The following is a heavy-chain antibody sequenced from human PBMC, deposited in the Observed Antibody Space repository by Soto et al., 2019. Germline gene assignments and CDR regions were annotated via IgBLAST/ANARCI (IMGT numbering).Heavy chain of an antibody. CDR1: GGSISSSNW. J-gene: IGHJ6*02. CDR2: IYHSGRT. V-gene: IGHV4-4*02. CDR3: ARGPTEELSGMDV. D-gene: IGHD1-7*01. Sequence: SETLSLTCAVSGGSISSSNWWSWVRQPPGKGLEWIGEIYHSGRTNYNPSLKSRVTISVDKSKNQFSLKLSSVTAAATAVYYCARGPTEELSGMDVWGQGNTVTVSS.